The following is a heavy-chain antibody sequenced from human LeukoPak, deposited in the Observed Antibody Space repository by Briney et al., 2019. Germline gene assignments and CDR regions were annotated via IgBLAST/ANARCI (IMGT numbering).Heavy chain of an antibody. V-gene: IGHV4-39*01. Sequence: SETLSLTCTVSGGSISSSSYYWGWIRQPPGKGLEWIVRIYTSGSTNYNPSLKSRVTISVDTSKNQFSLKLSSVTAADTAVYYCARQRPRYSGSYLDMDVWGQGTTVTVSS. CDR1: GGSISSSSYY. CDR3: ARQRPRYSGSYLDMDV. J-gene: IGHJ6*02. CDR2: IYTSGST. D-gene: IGHD1-26*01.